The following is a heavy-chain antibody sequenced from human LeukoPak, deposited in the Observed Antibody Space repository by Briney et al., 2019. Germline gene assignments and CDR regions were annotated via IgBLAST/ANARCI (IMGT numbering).Heavy chain of an antibody. CDR1: GFTFRDSA. CDR3: ARESGFMMVGEINADNWFDP. J-gene: IGHJ5*02. CDR2: ISDDGTKR. Sequence: AGGSLRFSCSGAGFTFRDSAFHWARRAPGKGLEWVAVISDDGTKRFYADSVKGRFTISRDNSKDTLYLHMKNLRPEDSAVYYCARESGFMMVGEINADNWFDPWGQGTPVTVSS. D-gene: IGHD3-3*01. V-gene: IGHV3-30*04.